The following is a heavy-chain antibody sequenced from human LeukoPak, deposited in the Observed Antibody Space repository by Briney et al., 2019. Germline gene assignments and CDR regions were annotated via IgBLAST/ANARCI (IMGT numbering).Heavy chain of an antibody. Sequence: PSETLSLTCTVSGGSISSGGYYWSWLRQHPGKGLEWIGYIYYSGSTYYNPSLKSRVTISVDTSKNQFSLKLSSVTAADTAVYYRARYYYDSSGYYYEGAAKYYFDYWGQGTLVTVSS. CDR3: ARYYYDSSGYYYEGAAKYYFDY. D-gene: IGHD3-22*01. CDR1: GGSISSGGYY. CDR2: IYYSGST. V-gene: IGHV4-31*03. J-gene: IGHJ4*02.